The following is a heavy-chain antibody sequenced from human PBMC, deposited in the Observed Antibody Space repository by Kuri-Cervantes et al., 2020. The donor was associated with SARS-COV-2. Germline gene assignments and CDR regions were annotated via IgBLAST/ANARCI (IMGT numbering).Heavy chain of an antibody. CDR1: GLIFNNSW. J-gene: IGHJ5*02. Sequence: GESLKIPCAVSGLIFNNSWMHWVRQGPGKGLVWVSRISTDGTYTHYADSVKGRFTISRDNAKNTLYLQMNSLRAEDTAVYYCARNADRIAARFGWSNPNWFDPWGQGTLVTVSS. V-gene: IGHV3-74*01. CDR2: ISTDGTYT. D-gene: IGHD6-6*01. CDR3: ARNADRIAARFGWSNPNWFDP.